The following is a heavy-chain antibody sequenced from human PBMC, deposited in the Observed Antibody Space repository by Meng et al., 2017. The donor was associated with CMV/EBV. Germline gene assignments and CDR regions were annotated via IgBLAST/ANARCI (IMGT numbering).Heavy chain of an antibody. D-gene: IGHD4-11*01. J-gene: IGHJ6*02. CDR3: AKDLSNYKYYYYYYYGMDV. V-gene: IGHV3-43*01. CDR1: GFTFDDYT. CDR2: ISWDGGST. Sequence: GGSLRLSCAASGFTFDDYTMHWVRQAPGKGLEWVSLISWDGGSTYYADSVKGRFTISRDNSKNSLYLQMNSLRTEDTALYYCAKDLSNYKYYYYYYYGMDVWGQGTTVTVSS.